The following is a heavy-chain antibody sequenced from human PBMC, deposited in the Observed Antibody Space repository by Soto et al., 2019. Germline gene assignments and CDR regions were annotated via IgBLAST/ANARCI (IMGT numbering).Heavy chain of an antibody. Sequence: QVQLQESGPGLVKPSQTLSLTCTVSGGSISSGDYYWSWIRQPPGKGLEWIGYISYSGSTYYNPSLQSRVTISVDTSKNQFSLKLSSVTAADTAVYYCARNDYGDQKPPFPDYWGQGTLVTVSS. CDR1: GGSISSGDYY. CDR2: ISYSGST. D-gene: IGHD4-17*01. V-gene: IGHV4-30-4*01. CDR3: ARNDYGDQKPPFPDY. J-gene: IGHJ4*02.